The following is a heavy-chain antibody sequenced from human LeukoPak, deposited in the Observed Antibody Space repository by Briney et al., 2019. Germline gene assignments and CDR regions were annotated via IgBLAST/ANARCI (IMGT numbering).Heavy chain of an antibody. CDR1: GYTFTNYW. V-gene: IGHV5-51*01. D-gene: IGHD3-16*01. J-gene: IGHJ5*02. CDR3: ARRPGSGGGGFDP. CDR2: IYPGDSDT. Sequence: GESLKISCKASGYTFTNYWIGWVRQMPGKGLEWIGTIYPGDSDTRYSPSFQGQVTISADKSISTAYLQWSSLRASDTAIYYCARRPGSGGGGFDPWGQGTLVTVSS.